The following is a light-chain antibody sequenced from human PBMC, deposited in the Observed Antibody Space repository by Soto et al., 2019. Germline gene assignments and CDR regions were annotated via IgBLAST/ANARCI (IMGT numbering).Light chain of an antibody. CDR3: QQYNDYPWT. CDR1: QSISSW. CDR2: KAS. J-gene: IGKJ1*01. Sequence: DIQMTQSPSTLSASVGDRVTITCRASQSISSWVAWYQQKPGKAPKLLIYKASSLESGVPLRFSGSGSGTEFTLTISSLQPDEFATYYCQQYNDYPWTFGQGTKVEIK. V-gene: IGKV1-5*03.